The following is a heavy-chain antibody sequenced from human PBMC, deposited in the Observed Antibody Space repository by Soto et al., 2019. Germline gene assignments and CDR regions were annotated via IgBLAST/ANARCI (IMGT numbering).Heavy chain of an antibody. Sequence: PSETLSLTCAVSGGSISSSNWWSWVRQPPGKGLEWIGEIYHSGSTNYNPSLKSRVTISVDTSKNQFSLKLSSVTAADTAVYYCARAGGITMVRGVIPYGMXVWGQGTTVTVSS. CDR3: ARAGGITMVRGVIPYGMXV. V-gene: IGHV4-4*02. D-gene: IGHD3-10*01. CDR1: GGSISSSNW. J-gene: IGHJ6*02. CDR2: IYHSGST.